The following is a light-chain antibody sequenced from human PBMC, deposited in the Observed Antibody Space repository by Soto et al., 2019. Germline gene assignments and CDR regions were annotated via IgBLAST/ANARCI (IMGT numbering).Light chain of an antibody. J-gene: IGKJ1*01. V-gene: IGKV1-5*01. Sequence: IEMSQCPSTLSTSVEDRVTITCRASQTINNRLAWYQQKPGKAPKLLIYDVSTLESGVPSRFSGSGSGTEFTLTISSLQPDDFATYYCQQYDSFWTMFGQGTKVDIK. CDR1: QTINNR. CDR3: QQYDSFWTM. CDR2: DVS.